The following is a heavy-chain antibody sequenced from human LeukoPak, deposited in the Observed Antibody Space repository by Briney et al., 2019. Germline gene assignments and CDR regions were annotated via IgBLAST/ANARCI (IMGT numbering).Heavy chain of an antibody. CDR2: FDPEDGET. J-gene: IGHJ6*02. V-gene: IGHV1-24*01. Sequence: ASVKVSCKVSGYTLTELSMHWVRQAPGKGLEWMGGFDPEDGETIYAQKFQGRVTMTEDTSTDTAYMELSSLRSKDTAVYYCATIAASRGPYYYYYGMDVWGQGTTVTVSS. CDR3: ATIAASRGPYYYYYGMDV. D-gene: IGHD6-13*01. CDR1: GYTLTELS.